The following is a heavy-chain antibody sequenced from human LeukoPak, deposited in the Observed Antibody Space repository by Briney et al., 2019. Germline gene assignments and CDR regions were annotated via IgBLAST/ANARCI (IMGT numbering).Heavy chain of an antibody. CDR2: IWYDGSNK. D-gene: IGHD3-3*01. CDR3: AREGYYRDYFDY. Sequence: PGGSLRLSCAASGFTFSIYAMSWVRQAPGKGLEWVAVIWYDGSNKYYADSVKGRFTISRDNSKNTLYLQMNSLRAEDTAVYYCAREGYYRDYFDYWGQGTLVTVSS. CDR1: GFTFSIYA. J-gene: IGHJ4*02. V-gene: IGHV3-33*08.